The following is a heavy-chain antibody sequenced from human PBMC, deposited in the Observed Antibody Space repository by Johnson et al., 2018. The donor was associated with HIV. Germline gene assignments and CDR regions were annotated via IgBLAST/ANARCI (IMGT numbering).Heavy chain of an antibody. J-gene: IGHJ3*02. CDR3: AREYYYDSSGYNAFDI. V-gene: IGHV3-30*04. D-gene: IGHD3-22*01. CDR2: ISYDGSNK. Sequence: QMQLVESGGGVVQPGRSLRLSCAASGFTFSSYAMHWVRQAPGKGLEWVAVISYDGSNKYYADSVKGRFTISRDNSKNTLYLQMNSLRAEDTAVYYCAREYYYDSSGYNAFDIWGQGTMVTVSS. CDR1: GFTFSSYA.